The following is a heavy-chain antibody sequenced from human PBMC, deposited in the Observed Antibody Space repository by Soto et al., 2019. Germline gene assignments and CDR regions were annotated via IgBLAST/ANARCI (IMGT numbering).Heavy chain of an antibody. V-gene: IGHV4-34*01. D-gene: IGHD6-13*01. J-gene: IGHJ5*02. CDR2: INHSGMT. CDR1: GCSFSVYS. CDR3: ARENRPWAAIPVRKLKTPWWFDP. Sequence: SGTLPLTCAVYGCSFSVYSWSWIRQPPGKGLELIRDINHSGMTHYNPSLESRVSMSVDSSKNQFSLKLNSVTAADTAVYYCARENRPWAAIPVRKLKTPWWFDPWGQGTMVTVSS.